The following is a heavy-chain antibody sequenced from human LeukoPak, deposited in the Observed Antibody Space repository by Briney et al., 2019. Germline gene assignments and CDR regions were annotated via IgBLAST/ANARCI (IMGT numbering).Heavy chain of an antibody. Sequence: GGSLRLSCAASGFTFSSYGMSWVRQAPGKGLEWVSAISGSGGSTYYADSVKGRFTISRDNSKNTLYLQMNSLRAEDTAVYYCAKENLLPGYGDYVLFDYWGQGTLVTVSS. CDR2: ISGSGGST. CDR1: GFTFSSYG. V-gene: IGHV3-23*01. CDR3: AKENLLPGYGDYVLFDY. D-gene: IGHD4-17*01. J-gene: IGHJ4*02.